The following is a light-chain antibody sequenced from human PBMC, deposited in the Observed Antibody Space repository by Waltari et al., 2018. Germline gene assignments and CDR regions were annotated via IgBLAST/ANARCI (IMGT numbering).Light chain of an antibody. V-gene: IGKV3-11*01. CDR1: QNIQTF. J-gene: IGKJ3*01. CDR3: QQRSDWLPVT. CDR2: DAF. Sequence: IVMTQPPVTLSLSPGESATLSCRASQNIQTFLAWYHHRPAQPPRLLIYDAFYRTTAIPASFGGRGSETAFNLSLSSLEREDFAVYFCQQRSDWLPVTFGPGTRVDI.